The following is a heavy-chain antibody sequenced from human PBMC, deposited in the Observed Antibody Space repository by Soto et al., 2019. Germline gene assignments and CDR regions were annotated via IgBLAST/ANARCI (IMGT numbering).Heavy chain of an antibody. V-gene: IGHV1-8*01. D-gene: IGHD6-19*01. CDR2: MNPNSGNT. Sequence: GASVKVSCKASGYTFTSYDINWVRQATGQGLEWMGWMNPNSGNTGYAQKFQGRVTMTRNTSISTAYMELSSLRSEDTAVYYCARVYSSGWYLGYYFDYWGQGTLVTVSS. CDR1: GYTFTSYD. J-gene: IGHJ4*02. CDR3: ARVYSSGWYLGYYFDY.